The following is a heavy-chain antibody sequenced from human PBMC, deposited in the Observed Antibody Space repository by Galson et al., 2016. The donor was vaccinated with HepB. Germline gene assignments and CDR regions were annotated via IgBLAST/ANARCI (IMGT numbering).Heavy chain of an antibody. D-gene: IGHD1-26*01. CDR2: IYYSGST. CDR3: SKAKGDIVNVSEDSAFDI. J-gene: IGHJ3*02. V-gene: IGHV4-39*01. Sequence: SETLSLTCIVSGGSISSDTYYWGWIRQPPGKGLEWIGTIYYSGSTFYNPSLKSRVTISVDTSKNQFSLNLSSVTAADTAVYYCSKAKGDIVNVSEDSAFDIWVQGTVVTVSS. CDR1: GGSISSDTYY.